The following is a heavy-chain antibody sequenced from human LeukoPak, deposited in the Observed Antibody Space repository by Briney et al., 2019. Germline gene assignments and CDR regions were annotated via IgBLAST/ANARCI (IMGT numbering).Heavy chain of an antibody. CDR3: ARGNYGSGSYYVVDFDY. V-gene: IGHV4-59*01. CDR2: IYQSGNT. J-gene: IGHJ4*02. D-gene: IGHD3-10*01. CDR1: GDSIRNFY. Sequence: SETLSLTCTVSGDSIRNFYWNWIRQSPGKGLEWIGYIYQSGNTNYNPSLKSRLTMSIDTSKNQFSLNLNSVTAADTAVYYCARGNYGSGSYYVVDFDYWGQGNLVTVSS.